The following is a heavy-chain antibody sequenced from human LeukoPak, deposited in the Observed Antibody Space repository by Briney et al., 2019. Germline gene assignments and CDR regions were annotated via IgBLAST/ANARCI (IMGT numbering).Heavy chain of an antibody. V-gene: IGHV4-30-2*01. J-gene: IGHJ6*02. CDR2: IYHSGST. D-gene: IGHD6-13*01. CDR1: GGSISSGGYY. CDR3: ATSYSSSWYDYYYYGMDV. Sequence: SQTLSLTCTVSGGSISSGGYYWSWIRQPPGKGLEWIGYIYHSGSTYYNPSLKSRVTISVDRSKNQFSLKLSSVTAADTAVYYCATSYSSSWYDYYYYGMDVWGQGTTVTVSS.